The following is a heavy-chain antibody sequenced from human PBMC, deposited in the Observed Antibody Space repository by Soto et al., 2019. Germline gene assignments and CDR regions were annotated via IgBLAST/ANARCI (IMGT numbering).Heavy chain of an antibody. Sequence: AGSLRLSCAVSGFIVSGNYMSWVRQAPGKGLEWVSLLYSGGDTYYAESVKDRFTISRDHSKNTLYLHMDSLKAEDTAVYYCAREKVVPETHYYGMDVWGQGTTVTVSS. V-gene: IGHV3-53*01. J-gene: IGHJ6*02. CDR2: LYSGGDT. CDR3: AREKVVPETHYYGMDV. CDR1: GFIVSGNY. D-gene: IGHD2-2*01.